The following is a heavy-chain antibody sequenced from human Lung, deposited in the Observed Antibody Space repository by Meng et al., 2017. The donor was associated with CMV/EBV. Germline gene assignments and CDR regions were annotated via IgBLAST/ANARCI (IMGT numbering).Heavy chain of an antibody. CDR1: GFSFSDYY. CDR3: ARDRGCNYYFDY. D-gene: IGHD1-20*01. V-gene: IGHV3-11*01. J-gene: IGHJ4*02. Sequence: GGSLRLSCEGSGFSFSDYYMIWIRQAPGKGLEWLAYISSSGNSIYYTDSVEGRFTISRDNARNSLYLQMNSLRVDDTAVYYCARDRGCNYYFDYWGQG. CDR2: ISSSGNSI.